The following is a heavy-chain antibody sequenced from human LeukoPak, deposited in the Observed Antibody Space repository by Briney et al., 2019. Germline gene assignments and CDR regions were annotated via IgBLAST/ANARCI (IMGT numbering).Heavy chain of an antibody. J-gene: IGHJ4*02. Sequence: PGGSLRLSCAASGFTFSSYGMTWVRQAPGKGLEWVSYISSSSSTIYYADSVKGRFTISRDNAKNTLYLQMNSLRAEDTAVYYCARVRWGGLYYFDYWGQGTLVTVSS. CDR2: ISSSSSTI. V-gene: IGHV3-48*01. CDR1: GFTFSSYG. CDR3: ARVRWGGLYYFDY. D-gene: IGHD3-16*01.